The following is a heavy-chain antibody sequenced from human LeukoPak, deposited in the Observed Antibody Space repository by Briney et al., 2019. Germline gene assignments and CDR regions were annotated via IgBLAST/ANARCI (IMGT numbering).Heavy chain of an antibody. Sequence: GGSLRLSCAASGFTFSSYGMHWVRQAPGKGLEWVAIIWYGGTNKYYAASVKGRSTISRDNSKNTLYLQMNSLRAEDTAVYYCARSDGYNYFDYWGQGTLVTVSS. D-gene: IGHD5-24*01. CDR1: GFTFSSYG. CDR2: IWYGGTNK. J-gene: IGHJ4*02. V-gene: IGHV3-33*01. CDR3: ARSDGYNYFDY.